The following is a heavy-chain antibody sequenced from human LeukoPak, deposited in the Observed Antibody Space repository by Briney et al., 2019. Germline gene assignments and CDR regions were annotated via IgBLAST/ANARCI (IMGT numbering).Heavy chain of an antibody. CDR1: GFTFSSYA. J-gene: IGHJ4*02. CDR3: AREGSSGSYRRYYFDY. V-gene: IGHV3-30*04. Sequence: GGSLRLSCAASGFTFSSYAMHWVRQAPGKGLEWVAVISCDGSNKYYADSVKGRFTISRDNSKNTLYLQMNSLRAEDTAVYYCAREGSSGSYRRYYFDYWGQGTLVTVSS. D-gene: IGHD1-26*01. CDR2: ISCDGSNK.